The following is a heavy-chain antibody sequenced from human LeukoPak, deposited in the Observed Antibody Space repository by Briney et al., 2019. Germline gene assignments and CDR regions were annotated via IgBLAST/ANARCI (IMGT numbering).Heavy chain of an antibody. CDR2: INHSGST. J-gene: IGHJ5*02. CDR3: ARRPGFYSYGINWFDP. CDR1: GGSFSGYY. V-gene: IGHV4-34*01. D-gene: IGHD5-18*01. Sequence: SETLSLTCAVYGGSFSGYYWSWIRQPPGKGLEWIGEINHSGSTNYNPSLKSRVTISVDTSKNQFSLKLSSVTAADTAVYYCARRPGFYSYGINWFDPWGQGTLVTVSS.